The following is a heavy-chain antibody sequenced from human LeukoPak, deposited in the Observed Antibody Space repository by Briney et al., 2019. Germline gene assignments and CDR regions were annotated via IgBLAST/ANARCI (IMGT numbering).Heavy chain of an antibody. CDR3: ARTLSIVGANFDY. J-gene: IGHJ4*02. CDR1: GGSISSYY. CDR2: IYHSGST. Sequence: SETLSLTCTVSGGSISSYYWGWIRQPPGKGLEWIGSIYHSGSTYYNPSLKSRVTISVDTSKNQFSLKLSSVTAADTAVYYCARTLSIVGANFDYWGQGTLVTVSS. D-gene: IGHD1-26*01. V-gene: IGHV4-39*07.